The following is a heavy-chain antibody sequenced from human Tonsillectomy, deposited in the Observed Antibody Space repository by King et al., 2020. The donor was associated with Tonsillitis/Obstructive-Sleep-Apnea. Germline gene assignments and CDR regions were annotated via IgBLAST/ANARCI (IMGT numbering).Heavy chain of an antibody. CDR3: TLRSSI. V-gene: IGHV3-15*05. CDR1: GFTFINAW. J-gene: IGHJ4*02. Sequence: EVQLVESGGGLVKPGESLRLSCVVFGFTFINAWMSWVRQAPGKGLDWGGRMSINADGGTIDYGAPVKGRFTISQDDSENTVYLQMNSLKTEDTAVYYCTLRSSIRGQGTLVTVSS. D-gene: IGHD5/OR15-5a*01. CDR2: MSINADGGTI.